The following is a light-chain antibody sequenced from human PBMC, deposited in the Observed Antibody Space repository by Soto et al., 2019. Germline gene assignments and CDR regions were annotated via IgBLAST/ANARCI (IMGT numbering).Light chain of an antibody. J-gene: IGKJ1*01. CDR1: QSVDSTY. Sequence: DIVLTQSPGTLSLSPGESATLSCRASQSVDSTYITWYQQKPGQAPRLLMYGTSGRATRIPDRFSGSGSGTDFTLTISRLEPEDFAVYYCQHYDSSRTFGQGTKVEIK. CDR2: GTS. V-gene: IGKV3-20*01. CDR3: QHYDSSRT.